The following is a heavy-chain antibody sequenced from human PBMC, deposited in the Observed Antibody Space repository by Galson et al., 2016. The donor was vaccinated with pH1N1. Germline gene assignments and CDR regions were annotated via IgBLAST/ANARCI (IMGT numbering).Heavy chain of an antibody. D-gene: IGHD2-21*01. Sequence: SLRLSCAASGFTFSNYAMSWVRQSPGKGLEWVSSIGGSGDSTYYADSVKGRFTISRDNSKNTLSLQLGSLKVEDTALYYCAKYKGIVAGTLRLFDYWGQGTLVTVSP. CDR1: GFTFSNYA. V-gene: IGHV3-23*01. CDR3: AKYKGIVAGTLRLFDY. J-gene: IGHJ4*02. CDR2: IGGSGDST.